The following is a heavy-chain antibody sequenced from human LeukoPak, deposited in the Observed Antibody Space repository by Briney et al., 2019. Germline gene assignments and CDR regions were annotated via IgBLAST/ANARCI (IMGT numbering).Heavy chain of an antibody. CDR2: IYYSGST. Sequence: SETLSLTCTVSGGSISSYYWSWIRQPPGKGLEWIGYIYYSGSTNYNPSLKSRVTISVDTSKNQFSLKLSSVTAADTAVYYCARDRWSSTSGDAFDIWGQGTMVTVSS. CDR3: ARDRWSSTSGDAFDI. CDR1: GGSISSYY. J-gene: IGHJ3*02. D-gene: IGHD2-2*01. V-gene: IGHV4-59*01.